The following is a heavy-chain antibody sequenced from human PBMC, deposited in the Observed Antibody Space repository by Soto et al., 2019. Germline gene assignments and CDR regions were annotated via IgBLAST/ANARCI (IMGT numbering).Heavy chain of an antibody. Sequence: QVQLVQSGAEVKKPGASVKVSGKTSGYTFTSYGISWVRQAPGQGLEWMAWISGYNGKTNYAQKLQGRVTMTTETSTSTAYMELRSLRSDDTAVYYCARQLRYDSSGYMDYWGQGTLVTVSS. D-gene: IGHD3-22*01. J-gene: IGHJ4*02. V-gene: IGHV1-18*01. CDR2: ISGYNGKT. CDR1: GYTFTSYG. CDR3: ARQLRYDSSGYMDY.